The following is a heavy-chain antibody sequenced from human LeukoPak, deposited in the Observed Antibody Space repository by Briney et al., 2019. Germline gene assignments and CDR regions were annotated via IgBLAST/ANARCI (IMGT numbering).Heavy chain of an antibody. CDR2: ISSSSSTV. D-gene: IGHD3-10*01. CDR1: GFTFSSYG. V-gene: IGHV3-48*01. Sequence: GGSLRLSCAASGFTFSSYGMNWVRQAPGKGLEWVSYISSSSSTVYYADSLKGRFTISRDNAKNSLYLQMNSLRAEDTAVYYCARERELPLDYWGQGTLVTVSS. CDR3: ARERELPLDY. J-gene: IGHJ4*02.